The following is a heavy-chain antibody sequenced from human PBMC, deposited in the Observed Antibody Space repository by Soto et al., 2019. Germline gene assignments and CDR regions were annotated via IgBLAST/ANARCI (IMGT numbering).Heavy chain of an antibody. Sequence: LRLSCAVPGFICSSYDMSWVRQAPGKGLEWVSTILVGGSTHYEDSVKGRFTISRDTSKNTVYLQMNSLTAGDTAVYYCAKATATGGGAFEIYGQGTMVTVSS. CDR2: ILVGGST. CDR3: AKATATGGGAFEI. CDR1: GFICSSYD. D-gene: IGHD2-8*02. J-gene: IGHJ3*02. V-gene: IGHV3-23*01.